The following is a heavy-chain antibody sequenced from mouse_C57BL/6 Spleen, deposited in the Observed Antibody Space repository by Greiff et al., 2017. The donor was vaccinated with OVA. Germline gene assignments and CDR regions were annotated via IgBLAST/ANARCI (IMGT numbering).Heavy chain of an antibody. CDR3: ARGATGGFAY. D-gene: IGHD1-1*01. V-gene: IGHV1-69*01. CDR1: GYTFTSYW. CDR2: IDPSDSYT. Sequence: VQLQQSGAELVMPGASVKLSCKASGYTFTSYWMHWVKQRPGQGLEWIGEIDPSDSYTNYNQKFKGKSTLTVDKSSSTAYMQLSSLTSEDSAVYYCARGATGGFAYWGQGTLVTVSA. J-gene: IGHJ3*01.